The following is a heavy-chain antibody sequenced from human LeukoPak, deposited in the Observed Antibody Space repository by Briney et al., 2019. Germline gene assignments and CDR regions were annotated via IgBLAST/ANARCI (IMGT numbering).Heavy chain of an antibody. Sequence: GGSLRLSCAASGFTFGTYAMGWVRQAPAKGLEWVSAIRGSGDSTYYADSVKGRFTISRDNSKNTLYLQMNSLRAEDTAVYYCAKKRGSSCYAAVDSWGQGTLVTVSS. CDR3: AKKRGSSCYAAVDS. V-gene: IGHV3-23*01. J-gene: IGHJ4*02. CDR1: GFTFGTYA. CDR2: IRGSGDST. D-gene: IGHD2-2*01.